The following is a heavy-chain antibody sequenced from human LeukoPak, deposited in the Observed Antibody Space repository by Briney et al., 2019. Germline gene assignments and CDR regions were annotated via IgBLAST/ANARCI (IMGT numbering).Heavy chain of an antibody. CDR1: GFTFSSYA. J-gene: IGHJ3*02. CDR2: ISYDGSSK. Sequence: GGSLRLSCAASGFTFSSYAIHWVRQAPGKGLEWVAVISYDGSSKYYADSVKGRFTISRDGSKNTLYLQMNSLRAEDTAVYYCARTTPVAAVAFDIWGQGTMVTVSS. D-gene: IGHD2-15*01. CDR3: ARTTPVAAVAFDI. V-gene: IGHV3-30*04.